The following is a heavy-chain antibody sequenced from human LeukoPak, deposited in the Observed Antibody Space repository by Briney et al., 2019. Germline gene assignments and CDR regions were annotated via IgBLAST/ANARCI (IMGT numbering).Heavy chain of an antibody. V-gene: IGHV4-30-4*01. CDR3: ARGPYVPFPNWYFDL. D-gene: IGHD3-10*02. CDR1: GGSISSGDYY. Sequence: SQTLSLTCTVSGGSISSGDYYWSWIRQPPGKGLEWIGYIYYSGSTYYNPSLKSRVTISVDTSKNQFSLKLSSVTAADTAVYYCARGPYVPFPNWYFDLWGRGTLVTVSS. CDR2: IYYSGST. J-gene: IGHJ2*01.